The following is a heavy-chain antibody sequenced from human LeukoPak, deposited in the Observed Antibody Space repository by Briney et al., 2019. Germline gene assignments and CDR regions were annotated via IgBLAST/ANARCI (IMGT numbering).Heavy chain of an antibody. CDR1: DNILNRYD. CDR2: TNPNSGNT. V-gene: IGHV1-8*01. Sequence: ASMKFSCKAPDNILNRYDINWVRQATGQGVEWMGWTNPNSGNTCYAQMFQGRVTMTSDTSISTAYMEMSTLRSHDTAVYYCARTGLVRKSYSSGGGIDYCSQASLVTVSS. CDR3: ARTGLVRKSYSSGGGIDY. D-gene: IGHD6-19*01. J-gene: IGHJ4*02.